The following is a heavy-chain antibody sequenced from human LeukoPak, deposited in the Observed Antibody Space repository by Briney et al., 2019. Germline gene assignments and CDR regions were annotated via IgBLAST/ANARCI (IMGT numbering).Heavy chain of an antibody. Sequence: GGSLRLSCAASGFTFSSYGMNWVRQTPGKGLEWVSKISSSGGTKYYPDSVKGRFSISRDSTKILLYLQMDSLRAEDTAVYYCARDASSSWSQSWFDPWGQGTLVTVAA. J-gene: IGHJ5*02. CDR2: ISSSGGTK. CDR1: GFTFSSYG. V-gene: IGHV3-48*03. CDR3: ARDASSSWSQSWFDP. D-gene: IGHD6-13*01.